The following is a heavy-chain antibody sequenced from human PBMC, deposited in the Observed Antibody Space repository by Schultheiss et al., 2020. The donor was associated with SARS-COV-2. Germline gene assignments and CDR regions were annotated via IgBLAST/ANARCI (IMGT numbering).Heavy chain of an antibody. D-gene: IGHD3-3*01. V-gene: IGHV4-34*01. CDR1: GGSFSGYY. CDR2: INHSGST. J-gene: IGHJ6*02. Sequence: SETLSLTCAVYGGSFSGYYWSWIRQPPGKGLEWIGEINHSGSTNYNPSLKGRVTISVDTSKNQFSLKLSSVTAADTAVYYCARDSPFTYDFWTGYSGSFYYYGMDVWGQGTTVTVSS. CDR3: ARDSPFTYDFWTGYSGSFYYYGMDV.